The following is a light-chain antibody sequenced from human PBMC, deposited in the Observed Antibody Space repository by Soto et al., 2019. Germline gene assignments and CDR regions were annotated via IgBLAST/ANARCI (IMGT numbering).Light chain of an antibody. V-gene: IGKV1-5*01. CDR2: DAS. J-gene: IGKJ1*01. CDR3: QQSNSYPP. Sequence: IQVSKCTSSQFADVGDKVTITLRASQSISSWLAWYQQKPGKAPKLLIYDASSLESGVPSRFSGSGSGTEFTLSFSSLQPDDFATYYCQQSNSYPPFGQGTKVDIK. CDR1: QSISSW.